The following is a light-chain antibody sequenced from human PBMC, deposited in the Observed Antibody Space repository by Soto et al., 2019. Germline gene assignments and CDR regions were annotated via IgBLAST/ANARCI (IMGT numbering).Light chain of an antibody. CDR2: GAS. J-gene: IGKJ1*01. CDR1: QSVSSN. Sequence: EIVMTQSPATLSVSPGERATLSCRASQSVSSNLAWYQQKPGQPPRLLIHGASTRATGIPARFSGSGSGTEFTLTISSLQSEDFAVYYCQQYNNWPRTFGQGTKVEIK. V-gene: IGKV3-15*01. CDR3: QQYNNWPRT.